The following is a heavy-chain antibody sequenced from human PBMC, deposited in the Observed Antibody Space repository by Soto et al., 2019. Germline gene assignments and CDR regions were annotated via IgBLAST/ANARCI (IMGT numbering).Heavy chain of an antibody. CDR1: GCTFSSYG. D-gene: IGHD6-19*01. Sequence: QVQLVESGGGVVQPGRSLRLSCAASGCTFSSYGMHWVRQAPGKGLEWVAVSWYDGSNKYYADSVKGRFSISRDNSKNTLFLQVNSLKAEDTAVYYCARDPRLAPPFYGMDVWGQGTTVTVSS. V-gene: IGHV3-33*01. CDR2: SWYDGSNK. CDR3: ARDPRLAPPFYGMDV. J-gene: IGHJ6*02.